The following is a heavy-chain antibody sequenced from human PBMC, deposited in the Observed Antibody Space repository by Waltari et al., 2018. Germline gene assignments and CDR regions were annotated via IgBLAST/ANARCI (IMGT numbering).Heavy chain of an antibody. V-gene: IGHV1-2*02. D-gene: IGHD3-10*01. CDR2: SNPTSGGT. CDR3: AGGIRFGESNYMDV. Sequence: QVQLVQSGAEVKKPGASVKVSCKASGYTFTGDYMHWVRQAPGHGIEWMGWSNPTSGGTTYAQRFQGRVTTTRDTSISTAYMERCRLSSDATAVYCCAGGIRFGESNYMDVWGKGTTVTISS. J-gene: IGHJ6*03. CDR1: GYTFTGDY.